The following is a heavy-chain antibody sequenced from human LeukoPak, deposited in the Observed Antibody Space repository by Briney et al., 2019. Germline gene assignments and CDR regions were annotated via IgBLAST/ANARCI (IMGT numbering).Heavy chain of an antibody. V-gene: IGHV4-4*07. CDR3: ASLEGVKDVDV. J-gene: IGHJ6*04. Sequence: SETLSLTCTVSGGSISNFHWSWIRQPAGKGLEWIGRVHNSGSINYNPSLRGRVTVSVDTSKNQFSLQVNSVTAADTAVYYCASLEGVKDVDVWGTGTTVTVSS. CDR2: VHNSGSI. D-gene: IGHD3-10*01. CDR1: GGSISNFH.